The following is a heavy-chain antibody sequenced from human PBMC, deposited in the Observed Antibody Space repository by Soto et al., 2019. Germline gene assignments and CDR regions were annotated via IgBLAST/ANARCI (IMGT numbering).Heavy chain of an antibody. CDR3: ERLYGSVSTFDY. D-gene: IGHD6-25*01. CDR2: IKPDGSDK. CDR1: GCIFSSHW. V-gene: IGHV3-7*01. Sequence: GGSLRLSCGTSGCIFSSHWMTWVRQAPGKGLEWVADIKPDGSDKHYVDSVKGRFTISRDTAEHSLYLQMSSLRAEDTAVSYCERLYGSVSTFDYWGQGTLVTVSS. J-gene: IGHJ4*02.